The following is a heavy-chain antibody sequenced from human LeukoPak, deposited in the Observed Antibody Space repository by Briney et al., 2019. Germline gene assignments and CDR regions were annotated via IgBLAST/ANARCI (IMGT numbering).Heavy chain of an antibody. J-gene: IGHJ4*02. Sequence: GGSLRPSCAASGFTFSSYSMNWVRQAPGKGLEWVSYISSSSSTIYYADSVKGRFTISRDNAKNSLYLQMNSLRAEDTAVYYCAREGVVPAAILFDYWGQGTLVTVSS. CDR2: ISSSSSTI. CDR3: AREGVVPAAILFDY. V-gene: IGHV3-48*04. D-gene: IGHD2-2*01. CDR1: GFTFSSYS.